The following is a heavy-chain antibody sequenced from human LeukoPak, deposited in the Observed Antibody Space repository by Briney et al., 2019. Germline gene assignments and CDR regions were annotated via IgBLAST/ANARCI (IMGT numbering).Heavy chain of an antibody. J-gene: IGHJ3*02. V-gene: IGHV4-38-2*02. CDR2: IYYSGNT. CDR1: GYSITSGYY. D-gene: IGHD1-26*01. Sequence: SETLSLTCTVSGYSITSGYYWAWIRQPPGKGLEWIGSIYYSGNTYYNPSLKSRVTISVDTSKHQFSLNLSSVTAADTAVYYCARPRSGSYPRDAFDIWGQGTMVTVSS. CDR3: ARPRSGSYPRDAFDI.